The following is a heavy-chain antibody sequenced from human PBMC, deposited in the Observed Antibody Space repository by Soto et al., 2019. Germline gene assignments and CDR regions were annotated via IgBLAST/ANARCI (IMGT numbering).Heavy chain of an antibody. J-gene: IGHJ6*02. CDR3: ASDPIPVPPYYYYGMDV. D-gene: IGHD3-10*01. Sequence: GASVKVSCKASGGTFSSYAISWVRQAPGQGLEWMGGIIPIFGTANYAQKFQGRVTITADESTSTAYMELSSLRSEDTAVYYCASDPIPVPPYYYYGMDVWGQGTTVTGSS. CDR2: IIPIFGTA. V-gene: IGHV1-69*13. CDR1: GGTFSSYA.